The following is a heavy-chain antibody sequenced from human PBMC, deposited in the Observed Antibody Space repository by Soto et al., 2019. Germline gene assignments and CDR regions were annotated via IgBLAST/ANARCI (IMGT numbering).Heavy chain of an antibody. CDR1: GYTFTSYD. D-gene: IGHD6-19*01. J-gene: IGHJ4*02. V-gene: IGHV1-8*01. CDR2: MNPNSGNT. Sequence: QVQLVQSGAEVKKPGASVKVSCKASGYTFTSYDINWVRQATGQGLEWMGWMNPNSGNTGYAQKCQXXVTMTRTTSISTAYMELSSLRSEDTAVYYGAREYSSGWSKDWGQGTLVTVSS. CDR3: AREYSSGWSKD.